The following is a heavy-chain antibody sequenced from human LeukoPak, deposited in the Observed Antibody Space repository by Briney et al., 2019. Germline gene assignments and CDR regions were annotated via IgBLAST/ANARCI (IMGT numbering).Heavy chain of an antibody. CDR1: GGTFSSYA. V-gene: IGHV1-69*04. CDR3: ARDRYSNYDYYYYGMDV. CDR2: IIPILGIA. Sequence: ASVKVSFKASGGTFSSYAISWVRQAPGQGLEWMGRIIPILGIANYAQKFQGRVTITADKSTSTAYMELSSLRSEDTAVYYCARDRYSNYDYYYYGMDVWGQGTRSPSP. D-gene: IGHD4-11*01. J-gene: IGHJ6*02.